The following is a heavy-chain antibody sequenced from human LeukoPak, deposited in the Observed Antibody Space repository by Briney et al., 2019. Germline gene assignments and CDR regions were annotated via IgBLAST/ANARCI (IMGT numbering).Heavy chain of an antibody. CDR3: AKGASGSYHTPYDY. J-gene: IGHJ4*02. V-gene: IGHV3-23*01. CDR1: GFTFSSYA. CDR2: ISVSGGNT. Sequence: GGSLRLSCAASGFTFSSYAMTWARQAPGKGLEWVSDISVSGGNTYYADSVQGRFIISRDNSKNTLNLQMNSLRVEDTAVYYCAKGASGSYHTPYDYWGQGSLVTVSS. D-gene: IGHD1-26*01.